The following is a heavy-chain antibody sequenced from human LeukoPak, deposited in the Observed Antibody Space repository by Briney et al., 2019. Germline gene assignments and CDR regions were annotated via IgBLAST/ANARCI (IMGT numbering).Heavy chain of an antibody. CDR3: ARDLSSWRAFDI. CDR2: IKGDGSDK. D-gene: IGHD6-13*01. CDR1: GFTFRSFW. Sequence: GGSLRLSCAASGFTFRSFWMSWVRQAPGKGLEWVANIKGDGSDKNYLDSVEGRFTISGDNAKNSLYLQMNSLRAEDTAVYYCARDLSSWRAFDIWGQGTMVTVSS. V-gene: IGHV3-7*01. J-gene: IGHJ3*02.